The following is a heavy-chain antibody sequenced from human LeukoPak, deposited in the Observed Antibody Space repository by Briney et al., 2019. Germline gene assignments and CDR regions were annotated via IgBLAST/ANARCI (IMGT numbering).Heavy chain of an antibody. Sequence: ASVKVSCKASGGTFSSYAISWVRQAPGQGLEWMGGIIPIFGTANYAQKFQGRVTITADESTSTAYMELSSLRSEDTAMYYCARDHPGDDFWSGYFDYWGQGTLVTVSS. V-gene: IGHV1-69*13. D-gene: IGHD3-3*01. CDR3: ARDHPGDDFWSGYFDY. CDR2: IIPIFGTA. CDR1: GGTFSSYA. J-gene: IGHJ4*02.